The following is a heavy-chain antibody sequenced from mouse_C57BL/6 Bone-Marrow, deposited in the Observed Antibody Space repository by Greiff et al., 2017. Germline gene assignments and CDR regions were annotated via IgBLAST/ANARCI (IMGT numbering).Heavy chain of an antibody. CDR1: GFSLTSYG. J-gene: IGHJ3*01. CDR3: AKNGGGGWFAY. D-gene: IGHD1-1*02. Sequence: VKVVESGPGLVQPSQSLSITCTVSGFSLTSYGVHWVRQSPGKGLEWLGVIWRGGSTDYNAAFMSRLSITKDNSKSQVFFKMNSLQADDTAIYYCAKNGGGGWFAYWGRGTLVTVSA. CDR2: IWRGGST. V-gene: IGHV2-5*01.